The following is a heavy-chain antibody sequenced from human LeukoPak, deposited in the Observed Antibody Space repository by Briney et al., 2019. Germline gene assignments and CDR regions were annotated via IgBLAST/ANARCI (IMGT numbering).Heavy chain of an antibody. Sequence: SETLSLTCTVSGGSISSSSYYWGWIRQPPGKGLEWIGSIYYSGSTYYNPSLKSRVTMSVDTSKNQFSLKLSSVTAVDTAVYYCARGRIYNYYYYYMGVWGKGTTVTVSS. D-gene: IGHD2-15*01. J-gene: IGHJ6*03. V-gene: IGHV4-39*07. CDR2: IYYSGST. CDR1: GGSISSSSYY. CDR3: ARGRIYNYYYYYMGV.